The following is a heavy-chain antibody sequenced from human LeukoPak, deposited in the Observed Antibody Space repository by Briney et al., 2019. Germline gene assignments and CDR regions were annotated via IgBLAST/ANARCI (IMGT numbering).Heavy chain of an antibody. CDR2: INPIVGAP. CDR3: ASPSSHYDVWRGYSMFQL. Sequence: SLKVSCKASGGTLSSHVISWVRQAPGQGLEWMGRINPIVGAPIYAQKLQGRVTITADKSTSTAYIELSSLGSEDTAVYYCASPSSHYDVWRGYSMFQLWGQGTLVIVSS. CDR1: GGTLSSHV. V-gene: IGHV1-69*04. J-gene: IGHJ1*01. D-gene: IGHD3-3*01.